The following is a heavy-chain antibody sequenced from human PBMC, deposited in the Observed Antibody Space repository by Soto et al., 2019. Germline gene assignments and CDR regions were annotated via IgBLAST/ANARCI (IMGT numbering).Heavy chain of an antibody. CDR3: ARSGDGSGSPGNYYYMDV. J-gene: IGHJ6*03. Sequence: SESLSLTCTVSGGSISSGGYYWSWIRQHPGKGLEWIGYIYYSGSTYYNPSLKSRVTISVDTSKNQFSLKLSSVTAADTAVYYCARSGDGSGSPGNYYYMDVWGKGTTVTVSS. V-gene: IGHV4-31*03. CDR2: IYYSGST. D-gene: IGHD3-10*01. CDR1: GGSISSGGYY.